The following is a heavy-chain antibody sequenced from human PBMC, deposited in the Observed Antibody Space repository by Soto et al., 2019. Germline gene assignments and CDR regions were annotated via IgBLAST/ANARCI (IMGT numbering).Heavy chain of an antibody. V-gene: IGHV3-43D*04. Sequence: HPGGSLRLSCAASGFTFDDYAMHWVRQAPGKGLEWVSLISWDGGSTYYADSVKGRFTISRDNSKNSLYLQMNSLRAEDTALYYCAKDRGIAAAGHYYYYYGMDVWGQGTTVTVSS. CDR3: AKDRGIAAAGHYYYYYGMDV. CDR2: ISWDGGST. CDR1: GFTFDDYA. J-gene: IGHJ6*02. D-gene: IGHD6-13*01.